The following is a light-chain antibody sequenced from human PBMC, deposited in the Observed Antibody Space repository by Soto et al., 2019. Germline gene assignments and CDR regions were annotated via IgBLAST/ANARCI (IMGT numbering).Light chain of an antibody. Sequence: DIHLTQSPSFLSASLGDRVTITFRASQGISSYLAWYQQKPGKAPNLLIHTASTLQSGVPSRFSGSGSGTEFTLTISSLQPEDFATYYCQQRNSYPITFGQGTRLEIK. J-gene: IGKJ5*01. V-gene: IGKV1-9*01. CDR1: QGISSY. CDR2: TAS. CDR3: QQRNSYPIT.